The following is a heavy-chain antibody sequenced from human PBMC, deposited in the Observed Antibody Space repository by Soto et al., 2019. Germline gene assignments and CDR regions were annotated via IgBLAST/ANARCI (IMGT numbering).Heavy chain of an antibody. D-gene: IGHD5-18*01. V-gene: IGHV4-34*01. J-gene: IGHJ4*02. Sequence: SETLSLTCAIYGGSFSVYYGIWIRQSPGKGLEWIGEINHSGSANYNPSLKSRVTISIDTSKNQISLNLTSVTAADTAVYYCARQVYAAIGYRGQGTLVTVSS. CDR1: GGSFSVYY. CDR2: INHSGSA. CDR3: ARQVYAAIGY.